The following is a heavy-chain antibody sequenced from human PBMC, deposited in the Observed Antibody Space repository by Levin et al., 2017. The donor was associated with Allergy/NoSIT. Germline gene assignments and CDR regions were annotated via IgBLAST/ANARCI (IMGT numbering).Heavy chain of an antibody. V-gene: IGHV3-23*01. J-gene: IGHJ4*02. CDR1: GFSFINFA. D-gene: IGHD6-19*01. CDR2: ISDSGGST. CDR3: TKDQTRTSGWYVMEY. Sequence: GGSLRLSCAASGFSFINFAMNWVRQAPGKGLEWVSGISDSGGSTYYADSVKGRFTVSRDNSKNMLYLQMNSLRAEDTAVYYCTKDQTRTSGWYVMEYWGQGTLVTVSS.